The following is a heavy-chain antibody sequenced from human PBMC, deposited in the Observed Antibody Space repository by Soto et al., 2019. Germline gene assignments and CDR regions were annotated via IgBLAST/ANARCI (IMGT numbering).Heavy chain of an antibody. CDR1: GFTISDYA. CDR2: ISDSGITT. D-gene: IGHD1-26*01. Sequence: EVPLMESGGGLIQPGGSLRLSCAASGFTISDYAMAWVRQVPGKGLEWVSGISDSGITTKYAASVKGRFTISRDNSKNTLFLQMTSLKAADTAVYYCAKDARRSGIVGQWVAWGQGALVTVSS. V-gene: IGHV3-23*01. CDR3: AKDARRSGIVGQWVA. J-gene: IGHJ5*02.